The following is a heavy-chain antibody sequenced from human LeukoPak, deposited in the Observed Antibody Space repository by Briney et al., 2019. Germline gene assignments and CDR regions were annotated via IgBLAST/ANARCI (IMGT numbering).Heavy chain of an antibody. Sequence: ASVKVSCKASGGTFSSYAISWVRQAPGQGLEWMGGIIPIFGTANYAQKFQGRATITADESTSTAYMELSSLRSEDTAVYYCATAQLRSYYYDSNRFDYWGQGTLVTVSS. CDR3: ATAQLRSYYYDSNRFDY. CDR2: IIPIFGTA. D-gene: IGHD3-22*01. V-gene: IGHV1-69*01. J-gene: IGHJ4*02. CDR1: GGTFSSYA.